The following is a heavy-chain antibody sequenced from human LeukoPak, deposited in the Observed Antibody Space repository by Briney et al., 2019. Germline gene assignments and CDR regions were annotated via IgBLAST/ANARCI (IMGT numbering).Heavy chain of an antibody. J-gene: IGHJ4*02. CDR1: GGSISSSSYY. V-gene: IGHV4-39*01. CDR3: ARHFGHSSGWYGDY. CDR2: IYYSGST. D-gene: IGHD6-19*01. Sequence: SETLSLTCTVCGGSISSSSYYWGWIRQPPGKGLEWIVSIYYSGSTYYNPSLKSRVTISVDTSKNQFSLKLSSVTAADTAVYYCARHFGHSSGWYGDYRGQGTLVTVSS.